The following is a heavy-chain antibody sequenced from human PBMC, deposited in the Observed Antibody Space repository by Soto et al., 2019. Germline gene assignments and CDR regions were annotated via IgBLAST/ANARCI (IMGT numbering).Heavy chain of an antibody. CDR3: ARVRRTMTTVTGKTFDP. Sequence: QVQLQESGPGLVKPSGTLSLTCAVSGGSISSSNWWSWVRQPPGKGLEWIGEIYHSGSTNYNPSLKSRVTLSVDKSKNQFSLKLSSVTAADTAVYYCARVRRTMTTVTGKTFDPWGQGTLVTVSS. J-gene: IGHJ5*02. V-gene: IGHV4-4*02. CDR1: GGSISSSNW. CDR2: IYHSGST. D-gene: IGHD4-17*01.